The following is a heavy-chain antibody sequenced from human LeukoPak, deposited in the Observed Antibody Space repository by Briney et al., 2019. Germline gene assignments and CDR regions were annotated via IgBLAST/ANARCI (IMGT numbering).Heavy chain of an antibody. CDR1: GFTFSSYW. V-gene: IGHV3-7*04. CDR3: ARAVAGSRY. CDR2: IKQDGSEK. Sequence: GGSLRLSCAAPGFTFSSYWMSWVRQAPGKGLEWVANIKQDGSEKYYVDSVKGRFTISRDNAKNSLYLQMNSLRAEDTAVYYCARAVAGSRYWGQGTLVTVSS. J-gene: IGHJ4*02. D-gene: IGHD6-19*01.